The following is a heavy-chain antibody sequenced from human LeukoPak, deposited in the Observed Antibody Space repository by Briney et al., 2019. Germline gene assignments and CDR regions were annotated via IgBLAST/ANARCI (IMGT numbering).Heavy chain of an antibody. CDR3: TKVDSAYCSTTSCYAYAFDI. D-gene: IGHD2-2*01. J-gene: IGHJ3*02. Sequence: GGSLRLSCAASGFTFSSYAMSWVRQAPGKGLEWVSAISGSGGSTYYADSVKGRFTISRDNSKNTLFLQMNSLRAEDRAVYYCTKVDSAYCSTTSCYAYAFDIWGQGTMVTVSS. CDR2: ISGSGGST. V-gene: IGHV3-23*01. CDR1: GFTFSSYA.